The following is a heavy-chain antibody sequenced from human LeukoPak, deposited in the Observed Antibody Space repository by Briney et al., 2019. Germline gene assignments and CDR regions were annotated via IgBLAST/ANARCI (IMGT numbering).Heavy chain of an antibody. CDR2: INSDGSST. V-gene: IGHV3-74*01. D-gene: IGHD3/OR15-3a*01. Sequence: PGGSLRLSCAASGFTFSSYWMHWVRQAPWEGLVWVSRINSDGSSTNYADSVKGRFTSSRDNAKSTLYLQRNSVRAEDTAVYYCARDDGLTFDYWGQGTLVTVSS. CDR1: GFTFSSYW. CDR3: ARDDGLTFDY. J-gene: IGHJ4*02.